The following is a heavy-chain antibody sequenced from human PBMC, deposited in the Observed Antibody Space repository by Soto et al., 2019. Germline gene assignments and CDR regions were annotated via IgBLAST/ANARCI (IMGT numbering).Heavy chain of an antibody. V-gene: IGHV4-34*01. CDR3: ARAHGITIFGVVIEYYYYGMDV. Sequence: SDTLALSCAVYGGSFSGYYWSWIRQPPGKGLEWIGEINHSGSTNYNPSLKSRVTISVDTSKNQFSLKLSSVTAADTAVYYCARAHGITIFGVVIEYYYYGMDVWAQGTTVTVSS. CDR2: INHSGST. CDR1: GGSFSGYY. J-gene: IGHJ6*02. D-gene: IGHD3-3*01.